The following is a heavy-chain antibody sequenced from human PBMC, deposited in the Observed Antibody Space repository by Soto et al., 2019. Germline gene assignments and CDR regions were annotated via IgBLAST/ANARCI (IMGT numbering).Heavy chain of an antibody. Sequence: QVQLQESGPGLVKPSQTLSLTCTFSGGSVSSGGYYWSWIRQHPGKGLEGIGYIYHSGNTYLNPSLTTRVTISVDTSKNQFSLKLSSVTAADTAVYYCARVPRNGTNDDYARYLDYWGQGTLVSVSS. CDR3: ARVPRNGTNDDYARYLDY. CDR1: GGSVSSGGYY. J-gene: IGHJ4*02. V-gene: IGHV4-31*03. CDR2: IYHSGNT. D-gene: IGHD4-17*01.